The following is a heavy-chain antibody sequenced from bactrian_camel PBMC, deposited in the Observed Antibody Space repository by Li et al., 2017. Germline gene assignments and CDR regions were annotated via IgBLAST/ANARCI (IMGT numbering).Heavy chain of an antibody. CDR2: IDSDGTS. CDR1: ADALMY. Sequence: QVQLVESGGGSAQAGGSLRLSCSASADALMYMAWFRQAPGLEREGVAGIDSDGTSRYSDPMKGRFIISRDNAKNSLYLQMNSLKPEDTAMYSCAASHDGRHCSGDYLVRAQERGAAYRGQGTQVTVS. J-gene: IGHJ4*01. V-gene: IGHV3S53*01. CDR3: AASHDGRHCSGDYLVRAQERGAAY. D-gene: IGHD2*01.